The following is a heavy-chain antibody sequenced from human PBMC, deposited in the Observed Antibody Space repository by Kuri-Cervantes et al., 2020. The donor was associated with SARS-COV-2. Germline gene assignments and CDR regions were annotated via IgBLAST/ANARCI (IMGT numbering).Heavy chain of an antibody. Sequence: GESLKISCAASGFTFSSYGMHWVRQAPGKGLEWVAFIRYDGRNKYYADSVKGRFTISRDNSKNTLYLQMNSLRAEDTAVYYCARNPARSSRGYSYGYFDYWGQGTLVTVSS. J-gene: IGHJ4*02. CDR1: GFTFSSYG. D-gene: IGHD5-18*01. CDR2: IRYDGRNK. CDR3: ARNPARSSRGYSYGYFDY. V-gene: IGHV3-30*02.